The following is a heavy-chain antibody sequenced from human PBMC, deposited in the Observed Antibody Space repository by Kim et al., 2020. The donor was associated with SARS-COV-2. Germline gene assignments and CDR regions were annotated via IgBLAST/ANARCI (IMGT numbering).Heavy chain of an antibody. CDR1: GFTVSSNY. V-gene: IGHV3-53*05. Sequence: GGSLRLSCAASGFTVSSNYMSWVRQAPGKGLEWISVIYSGGSTYYADSVKGRFTISRDNSKNTLYLQMNSLRSEDTAVYYCARPRFGVVTRRDNWFDPWGQGTLVTVSS. J-gene: IGHJ5*02. D-gene: IGHD3-3*01. CDR3: ARPRFGVVTRRDNWFDP. CDR2: IYSGGST.